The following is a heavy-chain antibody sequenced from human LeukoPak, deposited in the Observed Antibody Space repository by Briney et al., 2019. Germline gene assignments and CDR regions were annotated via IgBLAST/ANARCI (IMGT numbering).Heavy chain of an antibody. CDR1: GFTVSSNY. Sequence: PGGSLRLSCAASGFTVSSNYMSWVRQAPGKGLEWVSVIYSGGSTYYADSVKGRFTISRDNSKNTLYLQMNSLRAEDTAVYYCARDRGPYYYGSGSQPFDYWGQETLVTVSS. J-gene: IGHJ4*02. CDR3: ARDRGPYYYGSGSQPFDY. CDR2: IYSGGST. V-gene: IGHV3-53*01. D-gene: IGHD3-10*01.